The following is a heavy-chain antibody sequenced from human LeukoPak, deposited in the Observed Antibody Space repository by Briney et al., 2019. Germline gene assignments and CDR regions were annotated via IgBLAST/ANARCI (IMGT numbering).Heavy chain of an antibody. V-gene: IGHV4-59*12. CDR1: GGSISSYY. Sequence: SETLSLTCTVSGGSISSYYWSWIRQPPGKGLEWIGYIYYSGSTDYNPSLKSRVTISVDTSRNQFSLRLSSVTAADTAVYYCARGEVVVITDWGQGTLVTVSS. J-gene: IGHJ4*02. CDR2: IYYSGST. D-gene: IGHD3-22*01. CDR3: ARGEVVVITD.